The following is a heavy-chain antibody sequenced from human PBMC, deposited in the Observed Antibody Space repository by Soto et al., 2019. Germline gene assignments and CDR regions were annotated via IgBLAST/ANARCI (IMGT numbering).Heavy chain of an antibody. CDR2: IYSGGST. D-gene: IGHD6-19*01. J-gene: IGHJ3*02. CDR3: ARVPTSSGWYDAFDI. Sequence: EVQLVESGGGLVQPGGSLRPSCAASGFTVSSNYMSWVRQAPGKGLEWVSVIYSGGSTYYADSVKGRFTISRHNSKNTLYLQMNSLRAEDTAVYYCARVPTSSGWYDAFDIWGQGTMVTVSS. V-gene: IGHV3-53*04. CDR1: GFTVSSNY.